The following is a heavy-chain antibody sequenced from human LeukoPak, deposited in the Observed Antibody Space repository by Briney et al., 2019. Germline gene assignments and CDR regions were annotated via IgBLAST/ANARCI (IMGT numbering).Heavy chain of an antibody. CDR3: ARWAGGHYDY. CDR1: GFTFSTYW. CDR2: IKQDGSDK. D-gene: IGHD1-26*01. J-gene: IGHJ4*02. V-gene: IGHV3-7*03. Sequence: GGSLRLSCAVSGFTFSTYWMSWVRQAPGKGLEWVANIKQDGSDKYYVESVKGRFTISSDNAKNSLYLQMNSLRAEDTAVYYCARWAGGHYDYWGQGTLVTVSS.